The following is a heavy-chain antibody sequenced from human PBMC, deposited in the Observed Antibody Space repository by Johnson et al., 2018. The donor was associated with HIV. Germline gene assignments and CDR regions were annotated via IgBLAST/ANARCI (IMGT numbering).Heavy chain of an antibody. J-gene: IGHJ3*02. CDR3: ARDLGPDGAFDI. D-gene: IGHD5-24*01. Sequence: MLLVESGGGVVRPGGSLRLSCAASGLTFEDYGMSWVRQAPGKGLEWVSGINWNGGSTGYADSVKGRFTISRDNAKNSLYLQMNSLRAEDTAVYYCARDLGPDGAFDIWGQGTMVTVSS. CDR2: INWNGGST. CDR1: GLTFEDYG. V-gene: IGHV3-20*04.